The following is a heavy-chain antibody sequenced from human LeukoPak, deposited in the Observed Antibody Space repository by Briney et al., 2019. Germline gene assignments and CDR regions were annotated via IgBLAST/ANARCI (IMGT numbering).Heavy chain of an antibody. CDR1: GGTFSSYT. CDR3: AKDLGQDYDFWSGYGALNWFDP. V-gene: IGHV1-69*04. Sequence: ASVKVSCKASGGTFSSYTISWVRQAPGQGLEWMGRIIPILGIANYAQKFQGRVTITADKSTSTAYMELSSLRSEDTAVYYCAKDLGQDYDFWSGYGALNWFDPWGQGTLVTVSS. J-gene: IGHJ5*02. CDR2: IIPILGIA. D-gene: IGHD3-3*01.